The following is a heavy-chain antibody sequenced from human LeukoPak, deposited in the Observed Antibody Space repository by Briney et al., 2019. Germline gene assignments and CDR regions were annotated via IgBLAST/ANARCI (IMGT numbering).Heavy chain of an antibody. CDR1: GFTFSSYA. J-gene: IGHJ4*02. CDR2: ISGSDGST. CDR3: AKVSYYDFWRVPFDY. D-gene: IGHD3-3*01. V-gene: IGHV3-23*01. Sequence: GGSLRLSCAASGFTFSSYAMSWVRQAPGKGLEWVSAISGSDGSTYYADSVKGRFTIYRDNSKNTLYLQMNSLRAEDTAVYYCAKVSYYDFWRVPFDYWGQGTLVTVSS.